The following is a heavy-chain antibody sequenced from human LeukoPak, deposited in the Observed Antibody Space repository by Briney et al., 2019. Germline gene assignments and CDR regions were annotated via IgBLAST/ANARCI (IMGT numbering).Heavy chain of an antibody. CDR3: ARDLRQSGYYYYGMDV. Sequence: ASVKVSCKASGYTFTGYYMHWVRQAPGQGLEWMGWINPNSGGTNYAQKFQGWVTMTRDTSISTAYMELSRLRSDDTAVYYCARDLRQSGYYYYGMDVWGQGTTVTVSS. J-gene: IGHJ6*02. CDR1: GYTFTGYY. CDR2: INPNSGGT. V-gene: IGHV1-2*04. D-gene: IGHD3-10*01.